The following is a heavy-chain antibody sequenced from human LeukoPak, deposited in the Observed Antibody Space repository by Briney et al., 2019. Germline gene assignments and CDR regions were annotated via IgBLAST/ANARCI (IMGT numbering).Heavy chain of an antibody. J-gene: IGHJ4*02. CDR2: ISYDGSNK. CDR3: ARSHGGTAEGADY. Sequence: GGSLRLSCAASGFTFSDYAMHWVRQAPGKGLEWVAVISYDGSNKYYADSVKGRFTISRDNSKNTLYLQMNSLRAEDTAVYYCARSHGGTAEGADYWGQGTLVTVSS. CDR1: GFTFSDYA. D-gene: IGHD3-16*01. V-gene: IGHV3-30-3*01.